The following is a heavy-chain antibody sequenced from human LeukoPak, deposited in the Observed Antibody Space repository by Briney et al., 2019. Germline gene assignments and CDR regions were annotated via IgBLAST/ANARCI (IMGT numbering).Heavy chain of an antibody. CDR3: ARSGLNYYFDY. CDR1: GGSISTYY. Sequence: PSETLSLTCTVSGGSISTYYWSWIRQPPGKGLEWIGYIYYSGSTYYNPSLKSRVSISVDTSKNQFSLKLSSVTAADTAVYYCARSGLNYYFDYWGQGTLVTVSS. D-gene: IGHD4/OR15-4a*01. CDR2: IYYSGST. V-gene: IGHV4-30-4*08. J-gene: IGHJ4*02.